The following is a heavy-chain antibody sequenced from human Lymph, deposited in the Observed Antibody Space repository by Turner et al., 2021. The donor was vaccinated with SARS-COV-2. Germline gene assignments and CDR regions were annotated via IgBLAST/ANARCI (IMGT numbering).Heavy chain of an antibody. CDR1: GFTFSSYS. CDR3: ARVAGIAAAGTMWFDP. D-gene: IGHD6-13*01. J-gene: IGHJ5*02. V-gene: IGHV3-21*01. CDR2: INSSSTYI. Sequence: EVQLLESGGGLVKPGGSLRLSCAASGFTFSSYSFNWVRQAPVQGLEWVSSINSSSTYIYYADSVKGPFTISRDNAKNSLYLQMNSLRAEDTAVYYCARVAGIAAAGTMWFDPWGQGTLVTVSS.